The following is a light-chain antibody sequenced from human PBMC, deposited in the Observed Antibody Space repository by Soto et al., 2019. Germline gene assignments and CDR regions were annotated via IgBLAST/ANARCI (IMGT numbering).Light chain of an antibody. CDR3: SSFTTTTWV. CDR2: EVS. V-gene: IGLV2-14*01. Sequence: QSVLTQPASVSGSPGQSITISCTGTSSDVGGYNYVSWYQQHPGKAPKLMIFEVSYRPSGVSNRFSGSKSGNTASLTISGLQAEDEADYYCSSFTTTTWVFGGGTNLTVL. CDR1: SSDVGGYNY. J-gene: IGLJ3*02.